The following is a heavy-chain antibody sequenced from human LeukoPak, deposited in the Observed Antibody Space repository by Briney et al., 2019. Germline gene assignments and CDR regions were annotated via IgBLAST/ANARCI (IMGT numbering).Heavy chain of an antibody. CDR3: ARGTMIVVVIKAFDY. J-gene: IGHJ4*02. V-gene: IGHV1-69*04. D-gene: IGHD3-22*01. CDR1: GGTFSSYA. CDR2: IIPILGIA. Sequence: GASVKVSCKASGGTFSSYAISWVRQAPGQGLEWMGRIIPILGIANYAQKFQGRVTITADKSTSTAYMELSRLRSDDTAVYYCARGTMIVVVIKAFDYWGQGTLVTVSS.